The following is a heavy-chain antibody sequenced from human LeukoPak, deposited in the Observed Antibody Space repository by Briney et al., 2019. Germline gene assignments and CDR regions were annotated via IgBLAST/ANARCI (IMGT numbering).Heavy chain of an antibody. V-gene: IGHV3-23*01. Sequence: PGGSLRLSCAASGLIFARYAMNWVRQAPGKGLEWVSTISGSGGRTYYADSVKGRFTVSRDNSKNTLYLQMNSLRAADTAVYYCAKGDRTFDPWGQGTLVTVSS. J-gene: IGHJ5*02. D-gene: IGHD1-7*01. CDR2: ISGSGGRT. CDR1: GLIFARYA. CDR3: AKGDRTFDP.